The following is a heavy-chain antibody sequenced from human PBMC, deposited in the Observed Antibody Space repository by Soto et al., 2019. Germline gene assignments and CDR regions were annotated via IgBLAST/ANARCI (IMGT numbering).Heavy chain of an antibody. D-gene: IGHD1-20*01. Sequence: PGGSLRLSCAASGFTFSSYSMNWVRQAPGKGLEWVSYISSSSSTIYYADSVKGRFTISRDSAKNSLYLQMNSLRDEDTAVYYCARDRRRYNWTPSYYYGMDVWGQGTTVTVSS. CDR1: GFTFSSYS. J-gene: IGHJ6*02. CDR2: ISSSSSTI. V-gene: IGHV3-48*02. CDR3: ARDRRRYNWTPSYYYGMDV.